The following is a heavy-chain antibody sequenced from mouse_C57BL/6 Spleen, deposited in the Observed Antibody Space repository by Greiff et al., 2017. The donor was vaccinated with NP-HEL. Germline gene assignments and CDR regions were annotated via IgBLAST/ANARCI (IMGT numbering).Heavy chain of an antibody. V-gene: IGHV1-55*01. CDR3: ARRCGYGNYCAMDY. CDR1: GYTFTSYW. D-gene: IGHD2-1*01. Sequence: QVQLQHPGAELVKPGASVKMSCKASGYTFTSYWITWVKQRPGQGLEWIGDIYPGSGSTNYNEKFKSKATLTVDTSSSTAYMQLSSLTSEDSAVYYCARRCGYGNYCAMDYWGQGTSVTVSS. CDR2: IYPGSGST. J-gene: IGHJ4*01.